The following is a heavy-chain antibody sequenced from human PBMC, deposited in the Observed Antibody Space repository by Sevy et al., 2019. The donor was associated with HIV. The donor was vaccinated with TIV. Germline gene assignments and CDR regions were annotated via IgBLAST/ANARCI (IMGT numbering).Heavy chain of an antibody. D-gene: IGHD6-6*01. CDR3: ARGGIFEKSESQYRFMYY. Sequence: GGSLRLSCAASGFTFTTYWMTWVRQAPGKGLEWVANINQDGSKINYVDSVKGRLIISRENAKKPLYVQMNILRADETAVYYCARGGIFEKSESQYRFMYYWGQGALVTVSS. V-gene: IGHV3-7*01. J-gene: IGHJ4*02. CDR1: GFTFTTYW. CDR2: INQDGSKI.